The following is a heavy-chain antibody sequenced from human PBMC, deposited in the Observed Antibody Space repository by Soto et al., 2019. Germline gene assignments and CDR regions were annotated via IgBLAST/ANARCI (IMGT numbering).Heavy chain of an antibody. CDR3: ARVSRFLEWLLAYGMDV. CDR2: ISAYNGNT. D-gene: IGHD3-3*01. Sequence: APVKVSSKACGFGFTSYGISWVRQAPGQRLEWMAWISAYNGNTNYAQKLQGRVTMTTDTSTSTAYMELRSLRSDDTAVYYCARVSRFLEWLLAYGMDVWGQGTTVTVSS. CDR1: GFGFTSYG. J-gene: IGHJ6*02. V-gene: IGHV1-18*01.